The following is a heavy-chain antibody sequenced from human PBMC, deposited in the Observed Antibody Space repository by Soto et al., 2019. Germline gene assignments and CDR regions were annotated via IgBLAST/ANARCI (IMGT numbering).Heavy chain of an antibody. CDR2: IYYSGST. D-gene: IGHD4-17*01. Sequence: KTSETLSLTCTVSGGSISSGGYYWSWIRQHPGKGLEWIGYIYYSGSTYYNPSLKSRVTISVDTSKNQFSLKLSSVTAADTAVYYCARSTVTTPNFDYWGQGTLVTVSS. V-gene: IGHV4-31*03. J-gene: IGHJ4*02. CDR1: GGSISSGGYY. CDR3: ARSTVTTPNFDY.